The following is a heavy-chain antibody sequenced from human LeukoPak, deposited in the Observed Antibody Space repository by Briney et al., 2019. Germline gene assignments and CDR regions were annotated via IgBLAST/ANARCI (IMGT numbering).Heavy chain of an antibody. Sequence: SETLSLTCTVSSGSISSSSYYWGWIRQPPGKGLEWIGSIYYSGSTYYNPSLKSRVTISVDTSKNQFSLKLSSVTAADTAVYYCARRRVGATTTSDYWGQGTLVTVSS. D-gene: IGHD1-26*01. J-gene: IGHJ4*02. CDR1: SGSISSSSYY. CDR2: IYYSGST. V-gene: IGHV4-39*01. CDR3: ARRRVGATTTSDY.